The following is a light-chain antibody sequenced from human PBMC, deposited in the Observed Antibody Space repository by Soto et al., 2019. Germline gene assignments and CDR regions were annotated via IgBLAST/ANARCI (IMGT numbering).Light chain of an antibody. V-gene: IGKV1-33*01. CDR1: QDISNY. CDR3: QQYESLPLT. J-gene: IGKJ5*01. Sequence: DIQMTQCPSSLSASVGDRVTITCQASQDISNYLIWYQQKPGKAPKLLIYDASDLETGVPSRFSGSGSGTGFTFTISSLQPEDFATYYCQQYESLPLTFGQGTRLEI. CDR2: DAS.